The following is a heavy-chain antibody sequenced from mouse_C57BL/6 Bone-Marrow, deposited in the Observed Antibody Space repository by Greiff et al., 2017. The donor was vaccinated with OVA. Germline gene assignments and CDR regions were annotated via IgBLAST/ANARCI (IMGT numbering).Heavy chain of an antibody. J-gene: IGHJ1*03. CDR1: GYTFTSYW. Sequence: QVQLKQPGAELVMPGASVKLSCKASGYTFTSYWMHWVKQRPGQGLEWIGEIDPSDSYTNYNQKFKGKSTLTVDKSSSTAYMQLSSLTSEDSAVYYCARVGGKGYFDVWGTGTTVTVSS. D-gene: IGHD1-1*02. V-gene: IGHV1-69*01. CDR2: IDPSDSYT. CDR3: ARVGGKGYFDV.